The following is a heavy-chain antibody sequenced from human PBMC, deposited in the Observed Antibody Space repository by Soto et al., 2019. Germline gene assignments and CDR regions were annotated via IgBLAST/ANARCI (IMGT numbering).Heavy chain of an antibody. J-gene: IGHJ2*01. D-gene: IGHD2-15*01. CDR2: IFSNDEK. CDR1: GFSLSNARMG. CDR3: ARTSEAATLLGYFDL. V-gene: IGHV2-26*01. Sequence: QVTLKESGPVLVKPTETLTLTCTVSGFSLSNARMGVSWIRQPPGKALEWLAHIFSNDEKSYSTSLKSRLTISKHTATNQVVLTMTNMDPVDTATYYCARTSEAATLLGYFDLWGRGTLVTVSS.